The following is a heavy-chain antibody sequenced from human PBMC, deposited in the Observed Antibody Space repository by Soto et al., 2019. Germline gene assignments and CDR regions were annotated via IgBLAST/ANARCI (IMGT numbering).Heavy chain of an antibody. CDR2: ISSSTSTI. CDR3: AREYTSGWQPSNYYCYGMDV. D-gene: IGHD6-19*01. J-gene: IGHJ6*02. Sequence: HPGGVLRLPCGASGFSFSSFSMNWARQAPEKRLESVSYISSSTSTIYYADSVKGRFTISRDNAKNSLYLQMNSLRDEDTAVYYCAREYTSGWQPSNYYCYGMDVWGQGTTVTVSS. CDR1: GFSFSSFS. V-gene: IGHV3-48*02.